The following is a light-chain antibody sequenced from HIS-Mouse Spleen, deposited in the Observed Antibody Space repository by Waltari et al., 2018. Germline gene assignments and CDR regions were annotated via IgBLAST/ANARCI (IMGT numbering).Light chain of an antibody. CDR2: GNS. CDR1: SSNLGSGYD. CDR3: QSYDSSLSGSV. J-gene: IGLJ3*02. V-gene: IGLV1-40*01. Sequence: QSVLTQPPSVSGAPGQRVTISCTGSSSNLGSGYDVPRYQQLPGTAPKPLIYGNSNRPSGVPDRFSGSKSGTSASLAITGLQAEDEADYYCQSYDSSLSGSVFGGGTKLTVL.